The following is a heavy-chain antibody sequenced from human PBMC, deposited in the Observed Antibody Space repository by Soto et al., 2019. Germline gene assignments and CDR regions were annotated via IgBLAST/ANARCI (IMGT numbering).Heavy chain of an antibody. D-gene: IGHD3-9*01. CDR1: GGSISSYY. CDR3: ARDPGLRHFEWGFDY. V-gene: IGHV4-59*12. Sequence: PSETLSLTCTVSGGSISSYYWTWIRQPPGKGLEWIGYIYYSRSTNYNPSLKSRVTISVDTSKNHFSLRLSSVTAADTAVYYCARDPGLRHFEWGFDYWGQGILVTVSS. CDR2: IYYSRST. J-gene: IGHJ4*02.